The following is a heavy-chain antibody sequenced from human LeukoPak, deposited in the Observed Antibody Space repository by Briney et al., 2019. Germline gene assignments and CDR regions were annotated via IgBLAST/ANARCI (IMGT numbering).Heavy chain of an antibody. CDR3: AREYHDSSGYLDY. D-gene: IGHD3-22*01. CDR2: VSDSGRNT. CDR1: GFTFRRYG. Sequence: GGSLRLSCAASGFTFRRYGMTWVRQAPGKGLDWVSSVSDSGRNTYYADSVKGRFTISRDNSRNTLYLQMNSVRAEDTAVYYCAREYHDSSGYLDYWGQGTLVTVSS. J-gene: IGHJ4*02. V-gene: IGHV3-23*01.